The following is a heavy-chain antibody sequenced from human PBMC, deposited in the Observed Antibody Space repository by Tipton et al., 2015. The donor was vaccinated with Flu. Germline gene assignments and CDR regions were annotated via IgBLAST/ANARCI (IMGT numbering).Heavy chain of an antibody. V-gene: IGHV4-31*03. J-gene: IGHJ6*02. CDR2: ICYSGST. Sequence: TLSLTCTVSGGSISSGGYYWSWIRQYPGKGLEWIGYICYSGSTHYNPSLKSRVAISVDTSKNQVFLTLASLTAADTAVYYCARDLWNDRRAYYYYGVDVWGQGTTVTVS. D-gene: IGHD1-1*01. CDR1: GGSISSGGYY. CDR3: ARDLWNDRRAYYYYGVDV.